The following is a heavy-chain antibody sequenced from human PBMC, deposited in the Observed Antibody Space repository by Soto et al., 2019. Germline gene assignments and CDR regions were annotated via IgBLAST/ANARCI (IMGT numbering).Heavy chain of an antibody. D-gene: IGHD3-10*01. CDR3: AKDRTMARGIRAFDI. CDR2: ITGSGGMT. Sequence: HPVGSLRLSCVASGFAFGNYPMAWVRQTPGKGLQRISTITGSGGMTDYEDSVRGRFTVSIDHSKDTVHLQMTSLRADDTAVYYCAKDRTMARGIRAFDIWGQGTTVTVS. CDR1: GFAFGNYP. J-gene: IGHJ3*02. V-gene: IGHV3-23*01.